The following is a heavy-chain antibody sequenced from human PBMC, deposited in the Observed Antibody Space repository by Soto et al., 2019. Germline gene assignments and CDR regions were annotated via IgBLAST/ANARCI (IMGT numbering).Heavy chain of an antibody. V-gene: IGHV4-39*01. D-gene: IGHD6-6*01. CDR1: GGSISSSNYY. J-gene: IGHJ4*02. CDR2: IYYSGST. CDR3: AAPQGAGSSGWVQFDY. Sequence: TSETLSLTCTVSGGSISSSNYYWGWIRQPPGKGLEWIGSIYYSGSTYYNPSLKSRVTISVDTSKNQFSLKLSSVTAADTAVYYCAAPQGAGSSGWVQFDYWGQGTLVTVSS.